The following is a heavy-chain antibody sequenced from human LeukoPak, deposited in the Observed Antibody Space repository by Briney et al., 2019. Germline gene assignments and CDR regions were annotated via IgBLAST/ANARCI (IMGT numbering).Heavy chain of an antibody. V-gene: IGHV1-8*01. J-gene: IGHJ5*02. CDR3: ELWFGDASGFDP. Sequence: GASVKVSCKASGYTFTSYDINWVRQATGQGLECMGWMNPNSGNTGYAQKFQGRVTMTRKTSISTAYMKLSSLRSEDTAVYYCELWFGDASGFDPWGQGTLVTVSS. CDR1: GYTFTSYD. D-gene: IGHD3-10*01. CDR2: MNPNSGNT.